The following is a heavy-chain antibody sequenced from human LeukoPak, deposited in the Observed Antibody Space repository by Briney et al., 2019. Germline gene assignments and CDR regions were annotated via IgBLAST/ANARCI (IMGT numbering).Heavy chain of an antibody. CDR1: GFTFSSYG. J-gene: IGHJ6*02. CDR2: ISYDGSNK. V-gene: IGHV3-30*03. Sequence: HPGRSLRLSCAASGFTFSSYGMHWVRQAPGKGLEWVAVISYDGSNKYYADSVKGRFTISRNNSKNTLYLQMNSLRAEDTAVYYCARDLALPRVLQWVKGMDVWGQGTTVTVSS. CDR3: ARDLALPRVLQWVKGMDV. D-gene: IGHD3-3*01.